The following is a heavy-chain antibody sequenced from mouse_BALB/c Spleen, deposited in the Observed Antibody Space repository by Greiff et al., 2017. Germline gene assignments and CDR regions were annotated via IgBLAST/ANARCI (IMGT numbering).Heavy chain of an antibody. V-gene: IGHV14-3*02. D-gene: IGHD2-4*01. J-gene: IGHJ3*01. CDR2: IDPANGNT. CDR3: ARLGITTALFAY. Sequence: VHVKQSGAELVKPGASVKLSCTASGFNIKDTYMHWVKQRPEQGLEWIGRIDPANGNTKYDPKFQGKATITADTSSNTAYLQLSSLTSEDTAVYYCARLGITTALFAYWGQGTLVTVSA. CDR1: GFNIKDTY.